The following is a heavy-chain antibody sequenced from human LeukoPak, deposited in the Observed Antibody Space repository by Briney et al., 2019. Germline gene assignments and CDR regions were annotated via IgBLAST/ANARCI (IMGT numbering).Heavy chain of an antibody. V-gene: IGHV3-48*04. CDR3: ARVALSTFGGGLDY. CDR1: GFTFSSYA. Sequence: PGRSLRLSCAASGFTFSSYAMHWVRQAPGKGLEWVSYISSSGSTIYYADSVKGRFTISRDNAKNSLYLQMNSLRAEDTAVYYCARVALSTFGGGLDYWGQGTLVTVSS. CDR2: ISSSGSTI. D-gene: IGHD3-16*01. J-gene: IGHJ4*02.